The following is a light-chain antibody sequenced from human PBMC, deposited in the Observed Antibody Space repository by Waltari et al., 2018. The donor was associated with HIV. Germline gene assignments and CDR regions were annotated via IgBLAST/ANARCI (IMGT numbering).Light chain of an antibody. J-gene: IGLJ2*01. CDR3: SSYTSSSKV. CDR2: DVS. Sequence: QSALTQPASVSGSPGPSITISCTGTSSDVGGYNSVSWYQQHPGKAPKLMIYDVSNRPSGVSNRFSGSKSGNTASLTISGLQAEDEADYYCSSYTSSSKVFGGGTKLTVL. V-gene: IGLV2-14*03. CDR1: SSDVGGYNS.